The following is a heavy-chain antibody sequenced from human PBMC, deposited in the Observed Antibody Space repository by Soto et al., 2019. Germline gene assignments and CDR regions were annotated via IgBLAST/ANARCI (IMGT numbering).Heavy chain of an antibody. CDR2: IYYSGST. CDR1: GGSISSGDYY. Sequence: SETLSLTCTVSGGSISSGDYYWSWIRQPPGKGLEWIGYIYYSGSTYYNPSLKSRVTISVDTSKNQFSLKLSSVTAADTAVYYCARDLVRGVITDYYGMDVWGQGTTVTVSS. CDR3: ARDLVRGVITDYYGMDV. J-gene: IGHJ6*02. D-gene: IGHD3-10*01. V-gene: IGHV4-30-4*01.